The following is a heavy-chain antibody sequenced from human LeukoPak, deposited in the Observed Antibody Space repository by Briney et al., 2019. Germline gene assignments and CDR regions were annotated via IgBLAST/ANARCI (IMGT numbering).Heavy chain of an antibody. CDR1: GFTFSVSW. D-gene: IGHD1-26*01. V-gene: IGHV3-7*01. CDR3: ARDAGWGYYDL. J-gene: IGHJ4*02. CDR2: IDKHGNGK. Sequence: PGGSLRLSCVASGFTFSVSWVTWVRQAPGKGLEWVANIDKHGNGKYYVDSVKGRFAISRDYATNSVFLQMNSLRAEDTSVYYCARDAGWGYYDLWGQGTPVTVSS.